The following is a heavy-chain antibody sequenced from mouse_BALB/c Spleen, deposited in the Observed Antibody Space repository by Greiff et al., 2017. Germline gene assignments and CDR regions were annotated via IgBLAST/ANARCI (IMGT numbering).Heavy chain of an antibody. CDR1: GFTFSSYT. D-gene: IGHD2-4*01. CDR3: SRQVITDYYAMDY. V-gene: IGHV5-12-2*01. Sequence: EVQLVESGGGLVQPGGSLKLSCAASGFTFSSYTMSWVRPTPEKRLEWVAYISNGGGSTYYPDTVKGRFTISRDNAKNTLYLQMSSLKSEDTAMYYCSRQVITDYYAMDYWGQGTSVTVSS. CDR2: ISNGGGST. J-gene: IGHJ4*01.